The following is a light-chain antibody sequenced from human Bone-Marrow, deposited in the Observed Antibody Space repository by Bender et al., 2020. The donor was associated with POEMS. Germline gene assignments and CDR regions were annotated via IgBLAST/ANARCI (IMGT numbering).Light chain of an antibody. J-gene: IGLJ3*02. CDR2: EVN. V-gene: IGLV2-23*02. CDR3: SSWDDSLSGWV. CDR1: SSDVGNYDL. Sequence: QSALTQPASVSGSPGQSVTISCTGTSSDVGNYDLVSWYQQHPGKAPKLMIFEVNKRPSGISNRFSGSKSGNTASLAISDIQSEDEGDYYCSSWDDSLSGWVFGGGTKLTVL.